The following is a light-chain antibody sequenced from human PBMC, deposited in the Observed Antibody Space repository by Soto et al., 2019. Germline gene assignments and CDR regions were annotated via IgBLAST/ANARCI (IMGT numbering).Light chain of an antibody. Sequence: EIVLTQSPVTLSLSPGERATLSCRASQSVSSYFAWYQQKPGQAPRLLIYDASNRATGIPARFSGSGSGTDFTLTITSLEPEDFAVYYCQHRSSWPSTFGGGTKVEIK. CDR2: DAS. CDR1: QSVSSY. CDR3: QHRSSWPST. J-gene: IGKJ4*01. V-gene: IGKV3-11*01.